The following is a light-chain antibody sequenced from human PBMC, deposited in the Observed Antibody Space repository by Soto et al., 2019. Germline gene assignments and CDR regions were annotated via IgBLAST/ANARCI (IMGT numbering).Light chain of an antibody. V-gene: IGKV3-15*01. CDR1: QGIGST. J-gene: IGKJ4*01. CDR2: DAS. Sequence: EIVMTQPPATLSVSPGGRDNLFCRASQGIGSTLAWYQQKPGQTPKILIFDASTRATGVPARFSGGGSGTEFNLTINRLQSEDCAVYDCQRYNRWTLTVGGWTQVDIK. CDR3: QRYNRWTLT.